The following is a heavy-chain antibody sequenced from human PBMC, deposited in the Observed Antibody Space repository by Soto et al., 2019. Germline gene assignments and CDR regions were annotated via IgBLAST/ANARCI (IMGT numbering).Heavy chain of an antibody. Sequence: QITLNESGPTQVKPRQTLTLTCTFSWFSLTTSGGGVGWIRQSPGKAPEWLALIYWDDDKRYSPSLKSRLTITKDTSKNQVVLTMADLDPADTATYYCAHRVLRTVFGLVTTTAIYFDFWGQGTPVAVSS. CDR2: IYWDDDK. D-gene: IGHD3-3*01. V-gene: IGHV2-5*02. CDR3: AHRVLRTVFGLVTTTAIYFDF. CDR1: WFSLTTSGGG. J-gene: IGHJ4*02.